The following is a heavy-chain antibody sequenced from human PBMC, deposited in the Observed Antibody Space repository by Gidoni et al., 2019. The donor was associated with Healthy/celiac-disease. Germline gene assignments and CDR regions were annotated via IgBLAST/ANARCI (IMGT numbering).Heavy chain of an antibody. V-gene: IGHV3-23*01. CDR1: GFTFSSHA. CDR3: AKDLADIVVVPVPPDY. J-gene: IGHJ4*02. Sequence: EVQLLESGGGLVQPGGSLKLSCAASGFTFSSHAMGWVRQAPGKGLEWVSAISGSGGSTYYADSVKGRFTISRDNSKNTLYLQMNSLRAEDTAVYYCAKDLADIVVVPVPPDYWGQGTLVTVSS. D-gene: IGHD2-2*01. CDR2: ISGSGGST.